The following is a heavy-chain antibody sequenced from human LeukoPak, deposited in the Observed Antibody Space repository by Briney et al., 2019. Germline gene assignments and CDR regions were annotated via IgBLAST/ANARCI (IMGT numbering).Heavy chain of an antibody. Sequence: GGSLRLSCAASGFTVSSNYMSWVRQAPGKGLEWVSVIYSGGSTYYADSVKGRFTISRDNSKNTLYLQMNSLRAEDTAVYYCARDFMVRGVPEAFDIWGQGTMVTVSS. V-gene: IGHV3-66*01. D-gene: IGHD3-10*01. J-gene: IGHJ3*02. CDR3: ARDFMVRGVPEAFDI. CDR2: IYSGGST. CDR1: GFTVSSNY.